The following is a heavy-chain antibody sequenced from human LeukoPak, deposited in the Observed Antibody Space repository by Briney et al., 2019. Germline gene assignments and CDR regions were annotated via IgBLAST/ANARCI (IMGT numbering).Heavy chain of an antibody. J-gene: IGHJ4*02. CDR2: ITTSSSYI. CDR3: ARDLGGYSYGSHFDY. Sequence: GGSLRLSCAASGFTFSSYEMNWVRQAPGKGLEWVSSITTSSSYIYYADSVKGRFTISRDNAKNSLYLQMNSLRAEDTAVYYCARDLGGYSYGSHFDYWGQGTLVTVSS. CDR1: GFTFSSYE. V-gene: IGHV3-21*01. D-gene: IGHD5-18*01.